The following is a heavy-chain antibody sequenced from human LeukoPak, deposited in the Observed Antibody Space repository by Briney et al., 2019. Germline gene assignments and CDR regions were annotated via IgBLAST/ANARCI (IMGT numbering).Heavy chain of an antibody. CDR1: GYTFTSYG. D-gene: IGHD3-3*01. V-gene: IGHV1-18*01. CDR2: ISAYNGNT. Sequence: ASVKVSCKASGYTFTSYGISWVRQAPGQGLEWMGWISAYNGNTNYAQKLQGRVTMTTDTSTSTAYMELRSLRPDDTAVYYCARDPGITIFGVVTNDAFDIWGQGTMVTVSS. J-gene: IGHJ3*02. CDR3: ARDPGITIFGVVTNDAFDI.